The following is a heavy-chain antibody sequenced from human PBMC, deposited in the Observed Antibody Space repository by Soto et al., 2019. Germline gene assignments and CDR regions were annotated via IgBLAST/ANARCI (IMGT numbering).Heavy chain of an antibody. CDR2: IYPGDSDT. Sequence: EVQLVQSGAEVKKPGESLKISCRGSGYRFTNFWIGWVRQIPGKGLEWMGVIYPGDSDTRYSPSFQGQVTISADKSINTAYLQWNSLKASDSAIYYCARPPYNWDEYFDSWGQGTLVSASS. CDR1: GYRFTNFW. D-gene: IGHD1-1*01. CDR3: ARPPYNWDEYFDS. V-gene: IGHV5-51*01. J-gene: IGHJ4*02.